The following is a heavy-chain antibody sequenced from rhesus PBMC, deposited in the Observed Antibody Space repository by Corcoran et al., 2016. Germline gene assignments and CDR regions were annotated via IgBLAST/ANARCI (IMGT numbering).Heavy chain of an antibody. D-gene: IGHD6-25*01. CDR3: IRRQRQLEIDS. CDR2: NYWDYDK. J-gene: IGHJ4*01. CDR1: GFSISTSGMG. Sequence: QVTLKESGPALVKPTQTLTLTCTFSGFSISTSGMGVGWIRQHPGKALEWLALNYWDYDKYYSTVLKSRRTVAKYTTKNQGVRTMTNMDPVDTATYYCIRRQRQLEIDSGGQGVLVTVSS. V-gene: IGHV2-174*01.